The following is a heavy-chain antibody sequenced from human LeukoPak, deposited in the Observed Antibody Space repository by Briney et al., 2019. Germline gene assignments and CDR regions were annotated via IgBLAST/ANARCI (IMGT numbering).Heavy chain of an antibody. J-gene: IGHJ4*02. V-gene: IGHV3-23*01. CDR3: AKGQGYGSGSQAVYYFDC. Sequence: GVSLRLSCAASGCTFSSSAVSWVRQAPGKGLEWVSAISGSGGSTYNADSAEGPSTISSVKSKNTLYLQMNRLKVEDTDGYYCAKGQGYGSGSQAVYYFDCWGQGTLVTVSS. CDR2: ISGSGGST. CDR1: GCTFSSSA. D-gene: IGHD3-10*01.